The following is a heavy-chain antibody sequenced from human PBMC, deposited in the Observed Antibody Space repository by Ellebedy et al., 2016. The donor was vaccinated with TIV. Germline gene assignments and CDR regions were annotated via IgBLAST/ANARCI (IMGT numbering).Heavy chain of an antibody. V-gene: IGHV3-23*01. Sequence: GESLKISCAASGFTFSDYAMNWVRQAPGKGLEWVSNISSSGDITYYADSVKGRFTISRDNSKNTLYLQMSSLTDEDTAIYFCARVIWGNYPHPDYWGQGTQVTVSS. CDR2: ISSSGDIT. CDR3: ARVIWGNYPHPDY. CDR1: GFTFSDYA. D-gene: IGHD3-16*02. J-gene: IGHJ4*02.